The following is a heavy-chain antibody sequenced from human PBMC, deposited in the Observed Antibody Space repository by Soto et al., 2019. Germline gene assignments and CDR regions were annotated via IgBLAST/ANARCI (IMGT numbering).Heavy chain of an antibody. CDR1: GGSISSGGYS. V-gene: IGHV4-30-2*01. CDR3: ARDYFDSSDYTTNWFDP. CDR2: MYHTGST. J-gene: IGHJ5*02. Sequence: SSETLSLTCAVSGGSISSGGYSWSWIRQPPGKGLEWIGYMYHTGSTYYNPSLKSRVTIFIDTSKNQFSLKLTSVTAADTALYYCARDYFDSSDYTTNWFDPWGQGALVTVSS. D-gene: IGHD3-22*01.